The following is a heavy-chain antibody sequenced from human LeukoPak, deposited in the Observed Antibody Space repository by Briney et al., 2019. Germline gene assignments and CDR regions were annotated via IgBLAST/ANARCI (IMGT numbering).Heavy chain of an antibody. J-gene: IGHJ4*02. CDR3: ATVLTRAVTQSVYFDY. D-gene: IGHD4-17*01. Sequence: ASVKVSCKASGYTFTTYDINWVRQATGQGLEWMGWMNPNSGNTGYAQKFQGRVTMTRNTSISTAYMELSSLRSEDTAVYYCATVLTRAVTQSVYFDYWGQGTLVTVSS. V-gene: IGHV1-8*01. CDR1: GYTFTTYD. CDR2: MNPNSGNT.